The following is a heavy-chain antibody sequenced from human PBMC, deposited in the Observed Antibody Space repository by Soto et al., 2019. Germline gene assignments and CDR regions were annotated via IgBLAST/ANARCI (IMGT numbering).Heavy chain of an antibody. V-gene: IGHV3-33*01. J-gene: IGHJ4*02. CDR2: IWYDGSNK. CDR1: GFTFSSYG. D-gene: IGHD5-18*01. Sequence: QVQLVESGGGVVQPGRSLRLSCAASGFTFSSYGKHWVRQAPGKGLEWVAVIWYDGSNKYYADSVKGRFTISRDNSKNTLYLQMNSLRAEDTAVYYCARDGIQLTIDYWGQGTLVTVSS. CDR3: ARDGIQLTIDY.